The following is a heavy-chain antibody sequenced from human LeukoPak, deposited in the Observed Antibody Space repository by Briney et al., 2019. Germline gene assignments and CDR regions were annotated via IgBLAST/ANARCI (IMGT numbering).Heavy chain of an antibody. D-gene: IGHD3-3*01. V-gene: IGHV3-30*18. Sequence: PGGSLRLSCAASGFTFSSYGMHWVRQAPGKGLEWVAVISYDGSNKYYADSVKGRFTISRDNSKNTLYLQMNSLRAEDTAVYYCAKKPGGYYDFWSGYSYYYYGMDVWGQGTTVTVSS. CDR3: AKKPGGYYDFWSGYSYYYYGMDV. CDR2: ISYDGSNK. CDR1: GFTFSSYG. J-gene: IGHJ6*02.